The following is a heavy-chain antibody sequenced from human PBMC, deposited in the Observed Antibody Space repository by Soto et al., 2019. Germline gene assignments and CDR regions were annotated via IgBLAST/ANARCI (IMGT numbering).Heavy chain of an antibody. Sequence: QVQLQESGPGLVKPSETLSLTCTVSGGSISSYYWSWIRQPPGKGLEWIGYIYYSGSTNYNPSLKSRVTISVDTSKNQFSLKLSSVTAADTAVYYCASAGWDYFDYWGQGTLVTVSS. CDR3: ASAGWDYFDY. V-gene: IGHV4-59*01. D-gene: IGHD3-16*01. J-gene: IGHJ4*02. CDR1: GGSISSYY. CDR2: IYYSGST.